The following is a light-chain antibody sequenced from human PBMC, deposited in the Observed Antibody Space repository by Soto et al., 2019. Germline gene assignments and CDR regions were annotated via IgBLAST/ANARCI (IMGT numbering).Light chain of an antibody. V-gene: IGKV3-20*01. CDR1: QSVSSSY. J-gene: IGKJ2*01. Sequence: EIVLTQSPGTLSLSPGERATLSCRAGQSVSSSYLAWYQQKPGQTPRLLIYGASSRANGIPDRFSGSGSGTDFTLTISRLEPEDFAVYYCQQYGSSPYTFGQGTKLEIK. CDR2: GAS. CDR3: QQYGSSPYT.